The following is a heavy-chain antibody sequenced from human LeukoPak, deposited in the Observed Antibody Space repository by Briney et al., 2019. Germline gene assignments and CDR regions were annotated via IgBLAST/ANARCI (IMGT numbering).Heavy chain of an antibody. CDR2: ITSSASPT. D-gene: IGHD3-10*01. CDR1: GFTFNNYE. CDR3: ARALGSGWVYFL. J-gene: IGHJ4*02. V-gene: IGHV3-48*03. Sequence: GGSLRLSCAVSGFTFNNYEMNWVRQAPGKGPEWISYITSSASPTYYADSVKGRFTISRDNAKNTLYLQMNSLRVEDTAVYYCARALGSGWVYFLGGQGTLVTVSS.